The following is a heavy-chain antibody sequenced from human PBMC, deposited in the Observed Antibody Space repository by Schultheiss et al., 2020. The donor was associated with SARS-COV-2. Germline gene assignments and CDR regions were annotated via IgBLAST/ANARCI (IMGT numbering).Heavy chain of an antibody. CDR1: GFTFSSYA. CDR3: ARLARRMGYYYYMDV. V-gene: IGHV3-23*01. Sequence: GGSLRLSCAASGFTFSSYAMSWVRQAPGKGLERVSAISGSGGSTYYADSVKGRFTISRDNSKNTLYLQMNSLRAEDTAVYYCARLARRMGYYYYMDVWGKGTTVTVSS. CDR2: ISGSGGST. J-gene: IGHJ6*03. D-gene: IGHD6-6*01.